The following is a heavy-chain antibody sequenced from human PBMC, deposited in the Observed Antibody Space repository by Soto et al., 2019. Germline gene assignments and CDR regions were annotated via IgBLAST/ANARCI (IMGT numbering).Heavy chain of an antibody. CDR1: GYTLTELS. Sequence: ASVKVSCKVSGYTLTELSMHWVRQAPGKGLEWMGGFDPEDGETIYAQKFQGRVTMTEDTSTDTAYMELSSLRSEDTAVYYCATDYSGYEPKRAFDIWGKGTMVTVSS. D-gene: IGHD5-12*01. CDR2: FDPEDGET. V-gene: IGHV1-24*01. J-gene: IGHJ3*02. CDR3: ATDYSGYEPKRAFDI.